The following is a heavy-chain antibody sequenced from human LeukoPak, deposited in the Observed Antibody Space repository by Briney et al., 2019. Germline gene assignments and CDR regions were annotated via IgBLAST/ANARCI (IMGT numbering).Heavy chain of an antibody. CDR2: ISAYNGNT. D-gene: IGHD3-10*01. Sequence: GASVKVSCKTSGYTFTSYGISWVRQAPGQGLEWMGWISAYNGNTNYAQKLQGRVTMTTDTSTSTAYMELRSLRSDDTAVYYCARTAYGSGSYSFDYWGQGTLVTVSS. CDR3: ARTAYGSGSYSFDY. CDR1: GYTFTSYG. V-gene: IGHV1-18*01. J-gene: IGHJ4*02.